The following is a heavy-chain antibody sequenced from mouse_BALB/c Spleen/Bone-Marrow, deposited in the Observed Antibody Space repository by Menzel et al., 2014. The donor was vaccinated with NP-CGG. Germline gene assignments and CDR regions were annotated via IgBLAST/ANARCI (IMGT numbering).Heavy chain of an antibody. CDR2: ISSGGSYT. CDR1: GFTFSSYG. D-gene: IGHD3-1*01. V-gene: IGHV5-6*01. CDR3: ARDGLDY. J-gene: IGHJ2*01. Sequence: VQLQQSGGDLVKPGGSLKLSCAASGFTFSSYGMSWVRPTPDKRLEWVATISSGGSYTYYPDSVKGRFTISRDNAKNTLYLQMSSLKSEDTAMYYCARDGLDYWGQGTTLTVSS.